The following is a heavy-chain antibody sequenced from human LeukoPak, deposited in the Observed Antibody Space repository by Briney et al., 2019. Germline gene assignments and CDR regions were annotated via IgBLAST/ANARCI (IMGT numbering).Heavy chain of an antibody. D-gene: IGHD2-21*02. Sequence: ASVKVSCKASGYTFTSYDINWVRQATGQGLEWMGWMNPNSGNTGYAQKFQGRVTMTRNTSISTGYMELSSLRSEETAVYYCARGGYCGGDCYSFDYWGQGALVTVSS. CDR3: ARGGYCGGDCYSFDY. CDR1: GYTFTSYD. J-gene: IGHJ4*02. CDR2: MNPNSGNT. V-gene: IGHV1-8*01.